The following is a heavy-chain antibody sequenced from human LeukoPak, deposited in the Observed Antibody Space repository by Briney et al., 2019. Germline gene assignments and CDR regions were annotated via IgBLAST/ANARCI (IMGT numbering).Heavy chain of an antibody. CDR1: GGSISSYY. CDR2: IYYSGST. Sequence: SETLSLTCTVSGGSISSYYWSWIRQPPGKGLEWIGYIYYSGSTNYNPSLKSRVTISVDTSKNQFSLKLSSVTAADTAVYYCARSHSTYYDILTGYMGAFDIWGQGTMVTVSS. J-gene: IGHJ3*02. V-gene: IGHV4-59*01. D-gene: IGHD3-9*01. CDR3: ARSHSTYYDILTGYMGAFDI.